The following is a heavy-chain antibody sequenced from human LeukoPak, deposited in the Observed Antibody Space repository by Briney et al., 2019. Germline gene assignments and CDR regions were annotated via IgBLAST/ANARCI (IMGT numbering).Heavy chain of an antibody. V-gene: IGHV4-59*01. CDR3: ARGGGPPMVRGVSFDP. CDR1: GGSISSYY. CDR2: IYYSGST. J-gene: IGHJ5*02. D-gene: IGHD3-10*01. Sequence: SETLSLTCTVSGGSISSYYWSWIRQPPGKGLEWIGYIYYSGSTNYNPSLKSRVTISVDTSKNQFSLKLSSVTAADTAVYYCARGGGPPMVRGVSFDPWGQGTLVTVSS.